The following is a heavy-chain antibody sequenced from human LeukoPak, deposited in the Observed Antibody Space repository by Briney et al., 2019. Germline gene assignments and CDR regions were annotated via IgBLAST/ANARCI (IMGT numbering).Heavy chain of an antibody. D-gene: IGHD5-12*01. J-gene: IGHJ6*03. Sequence: GGSLRLSCAASGFSFSSYWMNWVRQAPGKGLEWVAFIRYDGSNKYYADSVKGRFTISRDNSKNTLYLQMNSLRAEDTAVYYCARGGYDKSYYYYYYMDVWGKGTTVTVSS. CDR3: ARGGYDKSYYYYYYMDV. CDR2: IRYDGSNK. V-gene: IGHV3-30*02. CDR1: GFSFSSYW.